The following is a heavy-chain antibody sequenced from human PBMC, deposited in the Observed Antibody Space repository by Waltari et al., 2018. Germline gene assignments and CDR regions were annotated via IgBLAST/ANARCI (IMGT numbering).Heavy chain of an antibody. CDR3: AKVGYSSSSDAFDI. V-gene: IGHV3-33*06. Sequence: QVQLVESGGGVVQPGRSLRLSCAVSGFTFSSYGMHWVRQAPGKGLGWVAVIWYDGSNKYYADSLKGRFTISRDNSKNTLYRQMNSLRAEDTAVYYCAKVGYSSSSDAFDIWGQGTMVTVSS. D-gene: IGHD6-6*01. CDR2: IWYDGSNK. J-gene: IGHJ3*02. CDR1: GFTFSSYG.